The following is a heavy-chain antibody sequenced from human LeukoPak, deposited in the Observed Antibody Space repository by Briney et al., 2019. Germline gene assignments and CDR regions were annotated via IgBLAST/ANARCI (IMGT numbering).Heavy chain of an antibody. J-gene: IGHJ4*02. CDR1: GFTFSSYG. CDR2: IRYDGSNT. Sequence: GGSLRLSCAASGFTFSSYGMHWVRQAPGKGLEWVAFIRYDGSNTYYADSVKGRFTISRDNAKNSLYLQMNSLRAEDTAVYYCASITYYYDSSGSGDYWGQGTLVTVSS. D-gene: IGHD3-22*01. CDR3: ASITYYYDSSGSGDY. V-gene: IGHV3-30*02.